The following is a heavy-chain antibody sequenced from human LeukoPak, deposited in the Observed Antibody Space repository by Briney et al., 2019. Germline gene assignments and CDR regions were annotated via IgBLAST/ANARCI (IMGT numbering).Heavy chain of an antibody. V-gene: IGHV1-2*02. Sequence: ASVKVSCKASGYIFTSYYMHWVRQAPGQGLEWMGWINPNSGGTNSAQKFQGRVTMTRDTSISTAYMELSRLRSDDTAVYYCARDSGVASLGPDYWGQGTLVTVSS. CDR3: ARDSGVASLGPDY. CDR1: GYIFTSYY. D-gene: IGHD5-12*01. J-gene: IGHJ4*02. CDR2: INPNSGGT.